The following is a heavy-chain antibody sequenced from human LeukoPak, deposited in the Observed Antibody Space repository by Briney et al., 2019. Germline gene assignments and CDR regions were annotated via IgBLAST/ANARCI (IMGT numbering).Heavy chain of an antibody. V-gene: IGHV3-7*01. CDR1: GFTFSSYW. J-gene: IGHJ5*02. CDR2: IKQDGSEK. D-gene: IGHD6-13*01. CDR3: ARDMRQQLVPSWFDP. Sequence: GGSLRLSCAASGFTFSSYWMSWVRQAPGKGLEWVANIKQDGSEKYYVDSVKGRFTISRDNAKNSLYLQMNSLRAEDTAVYYCARDMRQQLVPSWFDPWGQGTLVTVSS.